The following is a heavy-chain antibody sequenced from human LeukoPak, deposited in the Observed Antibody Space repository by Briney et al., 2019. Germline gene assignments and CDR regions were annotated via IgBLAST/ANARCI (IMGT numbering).Heavy chain of an antibody. CDR2: ISGYNGNT. Sequence: ASVKVSCKAFGYTFTSYGFTWVRQAPGQGLEWMGWISGYNGNTNYAQKLQGRVTMTTDTSTSTVYMELRSLRSDDTAVYYCARVYRAAAGDNWFDPWGQGTLVTVSS. CDR1: GYTFTSYG. V-gene: IGHV1-18*01. D-gene: IGHD6-13*01. J-gene: IGHJ5*02. CDR3: ARVYRAAAGDNWFDP.